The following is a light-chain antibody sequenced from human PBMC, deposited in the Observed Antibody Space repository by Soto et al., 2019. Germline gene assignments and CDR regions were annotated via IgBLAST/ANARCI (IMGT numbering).Light chain of an antibody. CDR1: QSVTNNY. J-gene: IGKJ1*01. CDR3: QQYGSS. CDR2: GAS. Sequence: EIVLTQSPGTLSLSPGERATLSCRASQSVTNNYLAWYQQKPGQAPRVLIYGASSRATGIPDRFSGSGSGTDFTLTICRLEPEDFAVYYCQQYGSSFGQGTKVEI. V-gene: IGKV3-20*01.